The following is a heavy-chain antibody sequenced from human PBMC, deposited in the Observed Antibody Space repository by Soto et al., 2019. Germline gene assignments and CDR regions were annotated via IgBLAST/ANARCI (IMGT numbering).Heavy chain of an antibody. CDR2: IIPVLGAA. D-gene: IGHD5-12*01. J-gene: IGHJ4*02. V-gene: IGHV1-69*01. CDR1: GGTFDNYA. Sequence: QVQLVQSGAEVRKPGSSVQVSCKASGGTFDNYAIVWVRQAPGQGLEWVGGIIPVLGAANYAQQFQDKVTITADASTSTAYMGLSSLTSEDTAVYYCARVAPWLGYYFDYWGQGTLVTVSS. CDR3: ARVAPWLGYYFDY.